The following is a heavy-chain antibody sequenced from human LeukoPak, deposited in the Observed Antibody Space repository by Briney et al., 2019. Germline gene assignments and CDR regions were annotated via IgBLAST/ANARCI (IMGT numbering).Heavy chain of an antibody. J-gene: IGHJ4*02. Sequence: ASVKVSCKASGGTFSSYAISWVRQAPGQGLEWMGRIIPIFGTANYAQKFQGRVTITTDESTSTAYMELSSLRSEDTAVYYCAREGDYGDYYYFDYWGQGTLVTVSS. D-gene: IGHD4-17*01. CDR2: IIPIFGTA. V-gene: IGHV1-69*05. CDR1: GGTFSSYA. CDR3: AREGDYGDYYYFDY.